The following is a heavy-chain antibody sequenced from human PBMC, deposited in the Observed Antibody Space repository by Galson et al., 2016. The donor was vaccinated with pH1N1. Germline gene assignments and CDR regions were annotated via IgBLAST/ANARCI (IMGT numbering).Heavy chain of an antibody. J-gene: IGHJ4*02. Sequence: SCKASGGPFSTYAFNWVRQPPGQGLEWVGGIIPSFGTTNFPQKFRDRLTITTDESTSTTYMELSSLRFDDTAIYYCARDGRRFYDNSAYYPSFLDYWGQGTLITVSS. CDR1: GGPFSTYA. D-gene: IGHD3-22*01. V-gene: IGHV1-69*05. CDR3: ARDGRRFYDNSAYYPSFLDY. CDR2: IIPSFGTT.